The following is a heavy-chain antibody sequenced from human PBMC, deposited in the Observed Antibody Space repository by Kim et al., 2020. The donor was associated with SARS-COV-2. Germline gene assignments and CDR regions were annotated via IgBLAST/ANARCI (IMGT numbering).Heavy chain of an antibody. CDR3: ANYCSGGSCYSGGGFDY. V-gene: IGHV4-39*01. CDR2: IYYSGST. J-gene: IGHJ4*02. CDR1: GGSISSSSYY. Sequence: SETLSLTCTVSGGSISSSSYYWGWIRQPPGKGLEWIGSIYYSGSTYYNPSLKSRVTISVDTSKNQFSLKLSSVTAADTAVYYCANYCSGGSCYSGGGFDYWGQGTLVTVSS. D-gene: IGHD2-15*01.